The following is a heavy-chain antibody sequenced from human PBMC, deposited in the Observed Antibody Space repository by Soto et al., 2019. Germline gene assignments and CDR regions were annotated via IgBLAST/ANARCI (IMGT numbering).Heavy chain of an antibody. V-gene: IGHV4-30-4*01. CDR3: AGVGQQPTSGY. CDR1: GGSISSGDYY. CDR2: IYYSGST. Sequence: QVQLQESGPGLVKPSQTLSLTCTVSGGSISSGDYYWSWIRQPPGKGLEWIGYIYYSGSTYYNPSLKSRVTVSVDTARHQCSLKLSSVTAADTAVYYGAGVGQQPTSGYWGQGTLVTVSS. J-gene: IGHJ4*02. D-gene: IGHD6-13*01.